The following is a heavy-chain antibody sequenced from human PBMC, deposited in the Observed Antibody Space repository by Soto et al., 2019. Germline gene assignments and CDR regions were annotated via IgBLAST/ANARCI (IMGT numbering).Heavy chain of an antibody. CDR1: GFTFGDYA. CDR2: MSGSATNT. V-gene: IGHV3-23*01. Sequence: EVQLLESGGGLIQPGGSLRLSCAASGFTFGDYAMSWVRQAPGKGLEWVATMSGSATNTYYTDSVKGRFAISRDNSRDTLYLQMNSLRDEDTGVYFCVSRIPSWVFDYWGLGTLVTVSS. J-gene: IGHJ4*01. CDR3: VSRIPSWVFDY. D-gene: IGHD2-21*01.